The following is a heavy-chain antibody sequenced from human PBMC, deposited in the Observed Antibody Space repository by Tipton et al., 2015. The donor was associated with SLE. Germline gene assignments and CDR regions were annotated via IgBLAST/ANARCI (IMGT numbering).Heavy chain of an antibody. D-gene: IGHD1-26*01. J-gene: IGHJ5*02. CDR1: GDYIGTYY. Sequence: TLSLTCTVSGDYIGTYYWSWIRQPPGKGLEWIGYFYSGTTSYNPSLKSRRTISSDTSKNQFSLRLASVTAADTAMYYCAKGGLNRFAPWGQGTLVTVSS. V-gene: IGHV4-59*01. CDR2: FYSGTT. CDR3: AKGGLNRFAP.